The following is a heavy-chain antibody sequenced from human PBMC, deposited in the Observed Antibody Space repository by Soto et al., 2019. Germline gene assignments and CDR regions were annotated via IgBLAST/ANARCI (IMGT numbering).Heavy chain of an antibody. J-gene: IGHJ6*02. Sequence: PSETLSLTCTVSGGSMNTYSWNWVRQPPGKGLEWIGYIYYSGTTNYNPSLKSRVTISVDTAKNQFSLKLSSVTAADTAVYYCARDENAATHYAMDVWGPGTTVTLSS. CDR1: GGSMNTYS. CDR3: ARDENAATHYAMDV. CDR2: IYYSGTT. D-gene: IGHD6-25*01. V-gene: IGHV4-59*01.